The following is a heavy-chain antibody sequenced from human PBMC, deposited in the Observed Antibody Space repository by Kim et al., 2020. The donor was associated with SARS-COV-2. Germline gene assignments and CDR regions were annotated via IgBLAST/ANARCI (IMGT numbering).Heavy chain of an antibody. D-gene: IGHD3-10*01. V-gene: IGHV5-51*01. CDR3: ARDPFGSGSYSGAFDI. J-gene: IGHJ3*02. Sequence: GESLKISCKGSGYSFTSYWIGWVRQMPGKGLEWMGIIYPGDSDTRYSPSFQGQVTISADKSISTAYLQWSSLKASDTAMYYCARDPFGSGSYSGAFDIWGQGTMVTVSS. CDR2: IYPGDSDT. CDR1: GYSFTSYW.